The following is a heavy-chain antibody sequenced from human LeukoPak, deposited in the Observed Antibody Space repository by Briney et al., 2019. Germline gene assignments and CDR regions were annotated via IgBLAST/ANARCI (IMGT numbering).Heavy chain of an antibody. V-gene: IGHV1-3*01. J-gene: IGHJ4*02. Sequence: ASVKVSCKASRYTFTSYAIQWVRQAPGQRLEWMGWINAGNGNTKYSQKFQGRVTITRDTSASTAYMELSSLRSEDTAVYYCARGPLGRNGDYFDYWGQGTLVTVSS. D-gene: IGHD7-27*01. CDR3: ARGPLGRNGDYFDY. CDR2: INAGNGNT. CDR1: RYTFTSYA.